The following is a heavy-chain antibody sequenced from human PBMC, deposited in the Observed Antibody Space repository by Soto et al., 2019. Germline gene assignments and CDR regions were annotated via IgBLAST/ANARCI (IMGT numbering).Heavy chain of an antibody. CDR1: GFTFHTYA. CDR2: ISDDSSNE. D-gene: IGHD2-15*01. CDR3: ARGLIFCDDPNTCYLQFDY. Sequence: QVQLVDSGGGVVRPGASLTLSCAASGFTFHTYALHWVRQAPGKGLEWVAVISDDSSNEYFADSVRGRFTISRDNSRNTLALHLNSLRADDTAVYYCARGLIFCDDPNTCYLQFDYWGQGTQVTVSS. V-gene: IGHV3-30-3*01. J-gene: IGHJ4*02.